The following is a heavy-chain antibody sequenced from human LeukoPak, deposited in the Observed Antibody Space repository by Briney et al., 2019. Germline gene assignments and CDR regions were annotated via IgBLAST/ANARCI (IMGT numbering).Heavy chain of an antibody. CDR2: IYSGGST. CDR1: GFTVSSNY. D-gene: IGHD6-13*01. CDR3: ARESGSSWANWFDP. V-gene: IGHV3-66*01. J-gene: IGHJ5*02. Sequence: GGSLRLSCAASGFTVSSNYMSWVRQAPGKGLEWVSVIYSGGSTYYADSVKGRFTISRDNSKNTLYLQMNSLRAEDTAVYYCARESGSSWANWFDPWGQGTLVTVSS.